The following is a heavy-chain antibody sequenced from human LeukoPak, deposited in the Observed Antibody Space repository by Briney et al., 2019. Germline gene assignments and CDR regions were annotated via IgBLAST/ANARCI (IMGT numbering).Heavy chain of an antibody. Sequence: GGSLRLSCAASVFTFSSYSMNWVRQAPWKGLEWVSSISSSSSYIYYADSVKGRFTISRDNAKNSLYLQMNSLRAEDTAVYYCARSAVCAFDIWGQGTMVTVSS. CDR3: ARSAVCAFDI. CDR1: VFTFSSYS. V-gene: IGHV3-21*01. J-gene: IGHJ3*02. CDR2: ISSSSSYI. D-gene: IGHD3-16*01.